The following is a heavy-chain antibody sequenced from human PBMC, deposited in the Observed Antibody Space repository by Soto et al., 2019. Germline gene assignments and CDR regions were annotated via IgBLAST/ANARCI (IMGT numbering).Heavy chain of an antibody. CDR2: IYHSGST. V-gene: IGHV4-30-2*05. D-gene: IGHD2-21*02. Sequence: SETLSLTCAVSGGSISSGGYSWSWIRQPPGKGLEWIGYIYHSGSTYYNPSLKSRVTISVDTSRNQFSLIVSSVTAADTAVYYCPRGVTHWGQGTLVTASS. CDR3: PRGVTH. CDR1: GGSISSGGYS. J-gene: IGHJ4*01.